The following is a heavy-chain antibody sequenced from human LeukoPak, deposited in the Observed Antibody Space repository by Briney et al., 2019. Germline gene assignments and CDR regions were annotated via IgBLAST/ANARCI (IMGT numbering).Heavy chain of an antibody. J-gene: IGHJ4*02. D-gene: IGHD5-24*01. V-gene: IGHV4-4*07. CDR2: IYASGSI. CDR3: ARDARWQLYYFDY. CDR1: GGSISSYY. Sequence: SETLSLTCTVSGGSISSYYWSWIRQPAGKGLEWIGRIYASGSINHNPSLKSRVTMSLDTSKNQFSLKLSSVTAADTAVYYCARDARWQLYYFDYWGQGTLVTVSS.